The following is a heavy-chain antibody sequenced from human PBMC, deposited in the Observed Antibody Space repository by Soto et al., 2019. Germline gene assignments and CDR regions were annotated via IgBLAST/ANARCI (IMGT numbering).Heavy chain of an antibody. CDR1: GGTFSNYA. CDR2: IIPIFNTA. CDR3: ARGLVVPAGIRYYYYGMDV. Sequence: SVKVSCKASGGTFSNYAISWVRHAPGQGLEWMGGIIPIFNTANYAQKFQGRVTITADKSTSTAYMELSSLRSEDTAVYYCARGLVVPAGIRYYYYGMDVRRQGTTVTVSS. V-gene: IGHV1-69*06. D-gene: IGHD2-2*01. J-gene: IGHJ6*02.